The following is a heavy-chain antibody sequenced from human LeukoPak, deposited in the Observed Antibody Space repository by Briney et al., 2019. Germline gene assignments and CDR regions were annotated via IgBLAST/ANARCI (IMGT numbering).Heavy chain of an antibody. Sequence: PSQTLSLTCTVSGGSISSGGYYWSWIRQPPGKGLEWIGYIYHSGSTYYNPSLKSRVTISVDRSKNQFSLKLSSVTAADTAVYYCARDERSGWYPYYYYGMDVWGQGTTVTVSS. D-gene: IGHD6-19*01. J-gene: IGHJ6*02. CDR3: ARDERSGWYPYYYYGMDV. CDR2: IYHSGST. V-gene: IGHV4-30-2*01. CDR1: GGSISSGGYY.